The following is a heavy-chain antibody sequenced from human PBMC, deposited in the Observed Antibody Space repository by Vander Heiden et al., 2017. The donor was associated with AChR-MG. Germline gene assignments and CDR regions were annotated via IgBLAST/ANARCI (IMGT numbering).Heavy chain of an antibody. V-gene: IGHV4-30-4*01. Sequence: QVQLQESGPGLVKPSQTLSLTCTVSGGSLSSGDYYWSWIRQPPGKGLEWIGYIYYSGSTYYNPSLKSRVTISVDTSKNQFSLKLSSVTAADTAVYYCARERTMTTLVAYYFDYWGQGTLVTVSS. J-gene: IGHJ4*02. D-gene: IGHD4-17*01. CDR3: ARERTMTTLVAYYFDY. CDR1: GGSLSSGDYY. CDR2: IYYSGST.